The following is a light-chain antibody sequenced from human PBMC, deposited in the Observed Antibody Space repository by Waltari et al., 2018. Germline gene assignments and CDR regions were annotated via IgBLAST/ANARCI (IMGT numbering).Light chain of an antibody. CDR2: KAN. CDR1: SGSLSTTSY. Sequence: HTVVTQEPSLSVSPGGTVTLSCALSSGSLSTTSYATWYQQTPGQAPRQLVYKANASSSGVPDRFSGSILGNTAALTITGAQADDESDYYCALYMGSGIWVFGGGTRLTVL. V-gene: IGLV8-61*01. CDR3: ALYMGSGIWV. J-gene: IGLJ3*02.